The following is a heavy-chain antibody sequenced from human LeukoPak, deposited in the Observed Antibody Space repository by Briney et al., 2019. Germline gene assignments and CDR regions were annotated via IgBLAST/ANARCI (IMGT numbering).Heavy chain of an antibody. Sequence: GGSLRLSCAASGFTFTRYGMVWVRKAPGKGLEWVSYISGSTSAVYYADSVRGRFTISRDNAKNSLNLQMNSLRDDDTAVYYCARRERQSANYYYFDYWGQGTLVTVSS. V-gene: IGHV3-48*02. CDR1: GFTFTRYG. CDR2: ISGSTSAV. CDR3: ARRERQSANYYYFDY. J-gene: IGHJ4*02. D-gene: IGHD4/OR15-4a*01.